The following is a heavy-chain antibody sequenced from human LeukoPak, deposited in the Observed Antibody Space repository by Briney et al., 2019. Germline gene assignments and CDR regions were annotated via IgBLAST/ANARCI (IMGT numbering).Heavy chain of an antibody. CDR2: IYYSGST. J-gene: IGHJ4*02. CDR3: ARPDREWELLFAY. V-gene: IGHV4-39*01. Sequence: PSETLSLTCTVSGGSISSSSYYWGWIRQPPGKGLEWIGSIYYSGSTYYNPSLKSRVTISVDTSKNQFSLKLSSVTAADTAVYYCARPDREWELLFAYWGQGTLVTVSS. CDR1: GGSISSSSYY. D-gene: IGHD1-26*01.